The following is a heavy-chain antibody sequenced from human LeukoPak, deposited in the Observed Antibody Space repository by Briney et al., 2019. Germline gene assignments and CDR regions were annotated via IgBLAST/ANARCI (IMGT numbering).Heavy chain of an antibody. D-gene: IGHD6-19*01. CDR3: ARLASSGWSHCDY. J-gene: IGHJ4*02. Sequence: SETLSLTCTVSGVSIRDYYWSWIRQPPGKGPEGIGYIYYSGSTNYNPSLKSRVTISVDTSKNQFSLKMNSVTAADTAVYYCARLASSGWSHCDYWGQGTLVTVSS. CDR1: GVSIRDYY. CDR2: IYYSGST. V-gene: IGHV4-59*08.